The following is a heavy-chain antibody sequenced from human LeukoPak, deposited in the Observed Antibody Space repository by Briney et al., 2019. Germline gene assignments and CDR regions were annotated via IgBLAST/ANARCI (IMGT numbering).Heavy chain of an antibody. J-gene: IGHJ5*02. D-gene: IGHD6-6*01. CDR1: GYTFTSYG. CDR3: ARVWQLVHNWFDP. CDR2: INAYNGNT. V-gene: IGHV1-18*01. Sequence: ASVKVSCKASGYTFTSYGISWVRPAPGQGLERMGWINAYNGNTNYAQKLQGRVTMTTDTSTSTAYMGLRSLRSDDTAVYYCARVWQLVHNWFDPWGQGTLVTVSS.